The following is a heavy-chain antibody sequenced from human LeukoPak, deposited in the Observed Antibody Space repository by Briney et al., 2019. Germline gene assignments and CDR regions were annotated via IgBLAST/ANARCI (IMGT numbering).Heavy chain of an antibody. CDR3: ARAYNWNYFYYYGMDV. CDR1: GGSISSYY. CDR2: IYYSGST. J-gene: IGHJ6*02. Sequence: SETLSLTCTVSGGSISSYYWSWIRQPPGKGLEWIGYIYYSGSTNYNPSLKSRVTISVDTSKNQFFLKLSSVTAADTAVYYCARAYNWNYFYYYGMDVWGQGTTVTVSS. V-gene: IGHV4-59*01. D-gene: IGHD1-20*01.